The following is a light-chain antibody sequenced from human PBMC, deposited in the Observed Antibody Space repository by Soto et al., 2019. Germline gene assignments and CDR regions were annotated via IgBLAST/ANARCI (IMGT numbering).Light chain of an antibody. Sequence: DIQLTQSRPTLSASVGERFTISCRASQTISTWMAWYQQKPRKAPKLTXYDASSLESGVPSRFSGSGSGTEFTLTISSLQPDDFATYYCQQYNSYATWTFGQGTKVDIK. J-gene: IGKJ1*01. CDR3: QQYNSYATWT. CDR1: QTISTW. CDR2: DAS. V-gene: IGKV1-5*01.